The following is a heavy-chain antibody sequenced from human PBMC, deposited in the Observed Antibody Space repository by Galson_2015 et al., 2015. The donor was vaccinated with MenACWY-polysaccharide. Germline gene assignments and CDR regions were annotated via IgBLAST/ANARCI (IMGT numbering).Heavy chain of an antibody. CDR2: IHSTGST. V-gene: IGHV4-59*01. CDR3: AKFSAYSGTYAHYLEY. J-gene: IGHJ4*02. CDR1: GASLSGNY. Sequence: TLSLTCTVSGASLSGNYWSWIRQPPGKGLAWIAYIHSTGSTNYSPSLKSRVTISVDTSKNQFYLNLNSLTAADTAVYYCAKFSAYSGTYAHYLEYWGQGTLVTVSS. D-gene: IGHD3-16*01.